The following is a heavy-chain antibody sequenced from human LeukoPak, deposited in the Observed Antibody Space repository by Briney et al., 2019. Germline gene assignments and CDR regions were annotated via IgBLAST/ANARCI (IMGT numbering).Heavy chain of an antibody. J-gene: IGHJ6*02. V-gene: IGHV3-66*02. D-gene: IGHD3-10*01. CDR2: ISSGGST. Sequence: GGSLRLSCAASGFTVSSNYMSWVRQAPGKGLEWVSVISSGGSTYYADSVRGRFTISRDNSKDTLYLQMNSLRAEDTAVYYCERLNYYGSGTQYYYYYGMDVWGQGTTVTVSS. CDR1: GFTVSSNY. CDR3: ERLNYYGSGTQYYYYYGMDV.